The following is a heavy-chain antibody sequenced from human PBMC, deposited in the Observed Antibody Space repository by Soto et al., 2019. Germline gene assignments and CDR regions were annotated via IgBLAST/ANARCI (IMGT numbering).Heavy chain of an antibody. J-gene: IGHJ4*02. V-gene: IGHV2-5*02. CDR2: IYWDDDK. D-gene: IGHD3-10*01. CDR1: GFSLTTSGVG. Sequence: QITLKESGPPLVRPTQTLTLTCTFSGFSLTTSGVGVGWIRQPPGKALEWLAVIYWDDDKRYSSSLKSRLTITKDTSKNQVVLTMTNMDPVDTATYYCAHHPYYGLGSYSFDYWGQGTLVTVFS. CDR3: AHHPYYGLGSYSFDY.